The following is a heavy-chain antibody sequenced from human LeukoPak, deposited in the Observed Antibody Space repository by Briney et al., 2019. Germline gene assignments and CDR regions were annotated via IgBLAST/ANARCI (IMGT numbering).Heavy chain of an antibody. J-gene: IGHJ4*02. V-gene: IGHV3-33*06. D-gene: IGHD1-26*01. CDR2: IWYDGSNK. Sequence: GGSLRLSCAASGFTFSSYGMHWVRQAPGKGLEWVAVIWYDGSNKYYADSVKGRFTISRDNSKNTLYLQMNSLRAEDTAVYYCAKDPSGRWSGSYVDYWGQGTLVTVSS. CDR3: AKDPSGRWSGSYVDY. CDR1: GFTFSSYG.